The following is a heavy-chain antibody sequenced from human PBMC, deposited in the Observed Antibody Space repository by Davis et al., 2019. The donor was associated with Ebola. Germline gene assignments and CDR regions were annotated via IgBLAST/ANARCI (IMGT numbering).Heavy chain of an antibody. CDR2: ISSSGSTI. Sequence: GESLKISCAASRFTFSSYEMNWVRQAPGKGLEWVSYISSSGSTIYYADSVKGRFTISRDNTKNSLYLQMNSLRAEDTAVYYCARDPELWSFDYWGQGTLVTVSS. D-gene: IGHD5-18*01. CDR1: RFTFSSYE. CDR3: ARDPELWSFDY. V-gene: IGHV3-48*03. J-gene: IGHJ4*02.